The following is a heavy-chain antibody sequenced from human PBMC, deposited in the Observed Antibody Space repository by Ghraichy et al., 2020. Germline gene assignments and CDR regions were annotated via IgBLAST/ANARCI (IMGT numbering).Heavy chain of an antibody. J-gene: IGHJ3*02. V-gene: IGHV3-23*01. CDR3: AKDTAYYYDSSGYGHDAFDI. CDR2: ISGSGGST. D-gene: IGHD3-22*01. CDR1: GFTFSSYA. Sequence: LNISCAASGFTFSSYAMSWVRQAPGKGLEWVSAISGSGGSTYYADSVKGRFTISRDNSKDTLYLQMNSLRAEDTAVYYCAKDTAYYYDSSGYGHDAFDIWGQGTMVTVSS.